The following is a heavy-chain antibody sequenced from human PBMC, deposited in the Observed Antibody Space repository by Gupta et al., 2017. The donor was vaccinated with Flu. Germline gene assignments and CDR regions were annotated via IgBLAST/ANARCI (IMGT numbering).Heavy chain of an antibody. V-gene: IGHV4-34*01. Sequence: QVQLQQWAAGLFKPSETLSLTCAVYGGSFSGYYWSWIRQPPGKGLEWIGEINHSGSINYNPSLKSRVTLSVDTSKNQLSLKLSSVPDGETAVYYCARAGSRTVIDAYDIRGQGTMVTLSS. CDR3: ARAGSRTVIDAYDI. J-gene: IGHJ3*02. CDR2: INHSGSI. D-gene: IGHD4-17*01. CDR1: GGSFSGYY.